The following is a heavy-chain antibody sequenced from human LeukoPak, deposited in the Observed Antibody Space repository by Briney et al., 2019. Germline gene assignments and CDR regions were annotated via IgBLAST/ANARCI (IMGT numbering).Heavy chain of an antibody. Sequence: ASVKGSCKASGYTFTGYYMHWVRQAPGQGLDWMGWINPNSGDTNYAQKFQGRVTLTRDTSISTAYMELSRLTSDDTAIYFCASTYSSGWNSHYWGQGALVAVSS. CDR1: GYTFTGYY. J-gene: IGHJ4*02. D-gene: IGHD6-19*01. CDR3: ASTYSSGWNSHY. V-gene: IGHV1-2*02. CDR2: INPNSGDT.